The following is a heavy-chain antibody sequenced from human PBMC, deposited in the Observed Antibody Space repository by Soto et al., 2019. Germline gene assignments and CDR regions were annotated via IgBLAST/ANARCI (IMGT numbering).Heavy chain of an antibody. D-gene: IGHD3-22*01. Sequence: QPGGSLGLSCAASGFTFSSYAMSWVRQAPGKGLEWVSAISGSGGSTYYADSVKGRFTISRDNSKNTLYLQMNSLRAEDTAVYYCAKGGHYYDSSGCYSTPPALYDMDVLGLGTTVTVSS. CDR2: ISGSGGST. J-gene: IGHJ6*02. V-gene: IGHV3-23*01. CDR3: AKGGHYYDSSGCYSTPPALYDMDV. CDR1: GFTFSSYA.